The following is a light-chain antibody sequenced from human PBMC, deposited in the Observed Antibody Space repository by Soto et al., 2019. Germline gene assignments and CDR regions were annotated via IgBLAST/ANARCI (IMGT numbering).Light chain of an antibody. CDR3: MQTIQGPSIP. J-gene: IGKJ5*01. CDR1: QSLLHSNGKTY. CDR2: EVS. Sequence: DILMTQSPLSLSATPGQPASISCKSSQSLLHSNGKTYLYWYVQKSGPPPKLLIYEVSNRFSGVSERLSGSGAGTDFTLKISRLEAEDVGVYYCMQTIQGPSIPFGQGTRLEIK. V-gene: IGKV2D-29*01.